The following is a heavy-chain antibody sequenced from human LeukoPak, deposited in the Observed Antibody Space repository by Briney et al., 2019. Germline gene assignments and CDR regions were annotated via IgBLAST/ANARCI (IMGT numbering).Heavy chain of an antibody. J-gene: IGHJ4*02. D-gene: IGHD3-22*01. CDR1: GFTVSSNY. Sequence: GGSLRLSCAASGFTVSSNYMSWVRQAPGKGLEWVSVIYSGGSTYYADSVKGRFTVSRDTSKNTLYLQMNSLRAEDTAVYYCARGRYYDSSAYYYFFDSWGQGTLVTVSS. CDR2: IYSGGST. V-gene: IGHV3-66*01. CDR3: ARGRYYDSSAYYYFFDS.